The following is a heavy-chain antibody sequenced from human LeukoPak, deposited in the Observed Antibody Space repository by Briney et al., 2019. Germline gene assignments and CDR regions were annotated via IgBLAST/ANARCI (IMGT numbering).Heavy chain of an antibody. J-gene: IGHJ4*02. Sequence: ASVKVSCKASGGTFSSYAISWVRQAPGQGLGWMGGIIPIFGTANYAQKFQGRVTITADESTSTAYMELSRLRSDDTAVYYCARDYNYYYDSSGRVPSYWGQGTLVTVSS. CDR3: ARDYNYYYDSSGRVPSY. CDR2: IIPIFGTA. V-gene: IGHV1-69*13. CDR1: GGTFSSYA. D-gene: IGHD3-22*01.